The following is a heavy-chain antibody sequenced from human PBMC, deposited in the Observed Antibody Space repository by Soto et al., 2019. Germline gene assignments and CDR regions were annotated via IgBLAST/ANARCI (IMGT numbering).Heavy chain of an antibody. V-gene: IGHV1-58*01. J-gene: IGHJ4*02. Sequence: SVKVSCKASGFTFTSSAVQWVRQARGQRLEWIGWIVVGSGNTNYAQKFQEGVTITRDMSTSTAYMELSSLRSEDTAVYYCAADSFPAYYDFWSGYGYWGQGTLVTVSS. CDR1: GFTFTSSA. CDR3: AADSFPAYYDFWSGYGY. D-gene: IGHD3-3*01. CDR2: IVVGSGNT.